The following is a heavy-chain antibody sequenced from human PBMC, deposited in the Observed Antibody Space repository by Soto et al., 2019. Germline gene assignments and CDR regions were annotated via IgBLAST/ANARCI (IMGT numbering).Heavy chain of an antibody. CDR1: GFTFSSYA. CDR3: ARARPTYYDFWSGYTPRDYYYMDV. CDR2: ISSNGGST. J-gene: IGHJ6*03. D-gene: IGHD3-3*01. Sequence: GGSLRLSCAASGFTFSSYAMHWVRQAPGKGLEYVSAISSNGGSTYYANSVKGRFTISRDNSKNTLYLQMGSLRAEDMAVYYCARARPTYYDFWSGYTPRDYYYMDVWGKGTTVTVSS. V-gene: IGHV3-64*01.